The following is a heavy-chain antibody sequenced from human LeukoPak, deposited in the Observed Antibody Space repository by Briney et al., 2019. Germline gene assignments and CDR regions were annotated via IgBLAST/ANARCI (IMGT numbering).Heavy chain of an antibody. Sequence: SETLSLTCTVSGGSISTYYWTWIRQPAGKGLEWIGHIYISGTTNYSPSLKSRVTMSVDTSKNQFSLKLSSVTAADTAVYYCARERTSCTNGVCRTPRWFDPWGQGILVTVPS. D-gene: IGHD2-8*01. CDR3: ARERTSCTNGVCRTPRWFDP. CDR1: GGSISTYY. CDR2: IYISGTT. J-gene: IGHJ5*02. V-gene: IGHV4-4*07.